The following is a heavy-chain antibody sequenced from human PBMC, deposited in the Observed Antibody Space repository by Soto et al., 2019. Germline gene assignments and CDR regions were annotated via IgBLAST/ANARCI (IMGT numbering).Heavy chain of an antibody. D-gene: IGHD2-2*01. Sequence: GGSLRLSCAASGFTFSSYAMSWVRQAPGKGLERVSAISGSGGSTYYADSVKGRFTISRDNSKNTLYLQMNSLRAEDTAVYYSAKYCSSTSCYVDYWGQGTLVTVSS. CDR1: GFTFSSYA. CDR3: AKYCSSTSCYVDY. CDR2: ISGSGGST. V-gene: IGHV3-23*01. J-gene: IGHJ4*02.